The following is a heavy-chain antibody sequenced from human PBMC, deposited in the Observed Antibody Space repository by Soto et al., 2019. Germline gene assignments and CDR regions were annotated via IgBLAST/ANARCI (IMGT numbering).Heavy chain of an antibody. V-gene: IGHV3-33*01. Sequence: QVQLVESGGGVVQPGRSLRLSCGASGFTFSSHGMHWVRQAPGKGLEWVAVIWYDGSNKYYADSVRGRFTISRDNSKNTLHLQMNSLRAEDTAVYYCARWGDERRIDYWGQGILVTGSS. CDR2: IWYDGSNK. CDR1: GFTFSSHG. J-gene: IGHJ4*02. CDR3: ARWGDERRIDY. D-gene: IGHD3-16*01.